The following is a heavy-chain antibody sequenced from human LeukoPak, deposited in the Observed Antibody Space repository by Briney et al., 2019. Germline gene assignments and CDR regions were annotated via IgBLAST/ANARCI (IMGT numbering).Heavy chain of an antibody. J-gene: IGHJ4*02. V-gene: IGHV4-59*01. CDR2: IYYTGST. CDR3: ARTAKYYYGSETYYFFDY. CDR1: GGSISTYY. D-gene: IGHD3-10*01. Sequence: PSETLSLTCTVSGGSISTYYWSWIRQPPGKGLEWIGYIYYTGSTSYNPSLKSRVTISLDTSQNQFSLKLTSVTPADTAVYYCARTAKYYYGSETYYFFDYWGQGTLVTVSS.